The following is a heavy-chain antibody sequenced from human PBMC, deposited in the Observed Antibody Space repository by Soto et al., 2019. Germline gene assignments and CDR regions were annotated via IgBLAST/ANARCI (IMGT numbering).Heavy chain of an antibody. V-gene: IGHV3-30*18. Sequence: QVQLVESGGGVVQPGRSLRLSCAASGFTFDNYGMDWVRQAPGKGLEWVAIVSYDGTNKYYADSVKGRFTISRDNSKNTLYLQTNSLRPEDTGVYYCAKALNSGDYPFDHWGQGTLVSVSS. J-gene: IGHJ4*02. CDR3: AKALNSGDYPFDH. CDR2: VSYDGTNK. CDR1: GFTFDNYG. D-gene: IGHD4-17*01.